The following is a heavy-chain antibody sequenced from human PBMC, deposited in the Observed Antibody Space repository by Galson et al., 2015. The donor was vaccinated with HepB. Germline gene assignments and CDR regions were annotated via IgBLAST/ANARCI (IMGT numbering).Heavy chain of an antibody. D-gene: IGHD2-2*01. CDR1: GFTFSSYW. V-gene: IGHV3-74*01. J-gene: IGHJ4*02. Sequence: SLRLSCAASGFTFSSYWMHWVRHAPGKGLVWVSRINSDGSSTSYADSVKGRFTISRDNAKNTLYLQMNSLRAEDTAVYYCASPQGYCSSTSCPTTDYWGQGTLVTVSS. CDR2: INSDGSST. CDR3: ASPQGYCSSTSCPTTDY.